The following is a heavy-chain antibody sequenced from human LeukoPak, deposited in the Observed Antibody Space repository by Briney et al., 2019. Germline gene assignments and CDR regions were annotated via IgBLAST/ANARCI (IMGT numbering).Heavy chain of an antibody. J-gene: IGHJ6*02. CDR1: GFTFSSYA. CDR3: AKDRSLFHCSGGSCYSAEVDYYYGMDV. Sequence: GGSLRLSCAASGFTFSSYAMSWVRQAPGRGLEWVSAIDGPGGTTYYADSVKGRFTISRDNSKNTLYLQMNSLRAEDTAVYYCAKDRSLFHCSGGSCYSAEVDYYYGMDVWGRGTTVTVSS. CDR2: IDGPGGTT. D-gene: IGHD2-15*01. V-gene: IGHV3-23*01.